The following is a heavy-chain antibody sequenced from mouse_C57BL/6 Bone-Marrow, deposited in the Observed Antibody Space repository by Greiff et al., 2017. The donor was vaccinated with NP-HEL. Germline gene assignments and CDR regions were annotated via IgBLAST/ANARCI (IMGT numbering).Heavy chain of an antibody. Sequence: EVQLVESGGGLVKPGGSLKLSCAASGFTFSSYTMSWVRQTPEKRLEWVATISGGGGNTYYPDSVKGRFPISRDNAKNTLYLQMSSLRSEDTALYYCARHPHYDYDGAMDYWGQGTSVTVSS. CDR1: GFTFSSYT. D-gene: IGHD2-4*01. V-gene: IGHV5-9*01. CDR3: ARHPHYDYDGAMDY. J-gene: IGHJ4*01. CDR2: ISGGGGNT.